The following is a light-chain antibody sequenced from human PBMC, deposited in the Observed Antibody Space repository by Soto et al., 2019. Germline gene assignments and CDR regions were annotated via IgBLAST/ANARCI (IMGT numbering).Light chain of an antibody. CDR2: NNS. Sequence: QSVLSQPPSASGTPGQRVTISCSGSSSNIGSNTVNWYQQLPGTAPKLLIYNNSQRPSGVPDRFSGSKSGTSASLAISGLQSDIEADYYCAAWDDSLNGYVFGIGTKLTVL. CDR1: SSNIGSNT. CDR3: AAWDDSLNGYV. J-gene: IGLJ1*01. V-gene: IGLV1-44*01.